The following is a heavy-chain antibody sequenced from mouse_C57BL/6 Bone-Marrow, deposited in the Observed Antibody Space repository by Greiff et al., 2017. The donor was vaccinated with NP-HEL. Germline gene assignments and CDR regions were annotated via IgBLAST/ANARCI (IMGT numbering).Heavy chain of an antibody. CDR3: ARRIHDGYGWFAY. V-gene: IGHV1-31*01. CDR1: GYSFTGYY. J-gene: IGHJ3*01. D-gene: IGHD2-3*01. CDR2: IYPYNGVS. Sequence: EVQLVESGPELVKPGASVKISCKASGYSFTGYYLHWVKQSHGNILDWIGYIYPYNGVSSYNQNFKGKATLTVDKSSSTAYMELRSLTSEDSAVYYCARRIHDGYGWFAYWGQGTLVTVSA.